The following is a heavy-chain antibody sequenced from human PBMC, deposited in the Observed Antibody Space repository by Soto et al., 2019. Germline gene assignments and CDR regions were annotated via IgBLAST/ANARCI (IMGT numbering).Heavy chain of an antibody. CDR2: IKSDGSGT. CDR1: GFTFSSYW. J-gene: IGHJ4*02. V-gene: IGHV3-74*01. Sequence: EVQLVESGGGLVQPGESLTLSCAASGFTFSSYWMHWVRQAPGKGLVWVSRIKSDGSGTYYADSVKGRLTISRDNAKNTLYLQMNSLRVEDTAVYFCARGDGDRYDGKGSLGRHWGQGTLVTVSS. CDR3: ARGDGDRYDGKGSLGRH. D-gene: IGHD2-21*01.